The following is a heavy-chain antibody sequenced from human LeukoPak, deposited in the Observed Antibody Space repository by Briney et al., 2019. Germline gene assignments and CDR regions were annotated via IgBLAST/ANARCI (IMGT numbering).Heavy chain of an antibody. D-gene: IGHD5-24*01. V-gene: IGHV4-39*07. CDR1: GDSFTSVTDY. CDR3: ARNRDGYNSFDY. J-gene: IGHJ4*02. Sequence: SETLSLTCTVSGDSFTSVTDYWAWIRQPPGKGLEWIATGDYSGGTYYNPSLESRVAISADMSKNQISLQLTSVTGADTAVYYCARNRDGYNSFDYWGQGTLVTVSS. CDR2: GDYSGGT.